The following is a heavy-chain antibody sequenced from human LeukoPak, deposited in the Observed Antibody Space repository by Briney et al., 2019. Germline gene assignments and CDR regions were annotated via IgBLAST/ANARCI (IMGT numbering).Heavy chain of an antibody. Sequence: SGGSLRLSCAASGFTFNNYGIHWVRQAPGKGLEWVSVITGSGKNTYYADSVKGRFTISKDNSKNTVYLQMNDLRVDDTAVYYCAKAASSSWPSYQYGMDVWGQGTTVTVSS. V-gene: IGHV3-23*01. CDR3: AKAASSSWPSYQYGMDV. CDR1: GFTFNNYG. CDR2: ITGSGKNT. J-gene: IGHJ6*02. D-gene: IGHD6-13*01.